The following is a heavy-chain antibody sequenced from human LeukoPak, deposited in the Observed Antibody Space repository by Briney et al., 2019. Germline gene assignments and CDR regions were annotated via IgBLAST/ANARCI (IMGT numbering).Heavy chain of an antibody. CDR2: ISGSGGST. CDR1: GFTFSSYA. Sequence: GGSLRLSCAASGFTFSSYAMSWVRQAPGKGLEWVSAISGSGGSTYYADSVKGRFTISRDNSKNTLYLQMNSLRAEDTAVYYCAKDYPTYLPGDYDSSGYYLGYFDYWGQGTLVTVSS. J-gene: IGHJ4*02. V-gene: IGHV3-23*01. D-gene: IGHD3-22*01. CDR3: AKDYPTYLPGDYDSSGYYLGYFDY.